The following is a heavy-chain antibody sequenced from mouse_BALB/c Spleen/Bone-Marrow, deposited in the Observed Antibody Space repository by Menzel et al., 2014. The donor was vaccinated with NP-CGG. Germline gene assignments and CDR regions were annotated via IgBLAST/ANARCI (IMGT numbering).Heavy chain of an antibody. CDR2: IWSDGNT. Sequence: VQLQQLGPGLVAPSQRLSITCTVSGFSLTNYGVHWVRQPPGKGLEWLVVIWSDGNTAYNSALKSRLSISKDNSKSQVFLKMNSLQTDDTAMYYCARNPYGNYAMDYWGQGTSVTVSS. J-gene: IGHJ4*01. CDR3: ARNPYGNYAMDY. CDR1: GFSLTNYG. V-gene: IGHV2-6*02. D-gene: IGHD2-10*02.